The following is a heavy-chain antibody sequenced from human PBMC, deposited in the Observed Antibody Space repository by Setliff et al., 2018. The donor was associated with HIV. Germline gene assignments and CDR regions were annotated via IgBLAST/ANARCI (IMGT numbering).Heavy chain of an antibody. D-gene: IGHD3-10*01. CDR1: GFTFTDYW. CDR3: AGSRGYFVQAD. V-gene: IGHV3-7*01. Sequence: GSLRLSCVASGFTFTDYWMSWVRQAPGKGLEWVANIHKIGTEKYYVDSVKGRFSISRDNINNFLYLEMHSLRVEDTAVYYCAGSRGYFVQADWGQGTLVTVSS. J-gene: IGHJ4*02. CDR2: IHKIGTEK.